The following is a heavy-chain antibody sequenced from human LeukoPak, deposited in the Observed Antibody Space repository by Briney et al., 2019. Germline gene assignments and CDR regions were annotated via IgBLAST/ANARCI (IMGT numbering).Heavy chain of an antibody. CDR2: INPNSGGT. CDR1: GYTFTGYY. Sequence: ASVKVSCKASGYTFTGYYMHWVRQAPGQGLEWMGWINPNSGGTNYAQKFQGRVTMTRDTSISTAYMEPSRLRSDDTAVYYCARGGSSSGYYMVEYWGQGTLVTVSS. D-gene: IGHD3-22*01. CDR3: ARGGSSSGYYMVEY. J-gene: IGHJ4*02. V-gene: IGHV1-2*02.